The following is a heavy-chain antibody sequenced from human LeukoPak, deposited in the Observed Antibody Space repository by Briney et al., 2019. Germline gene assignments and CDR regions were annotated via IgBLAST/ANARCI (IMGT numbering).Heavy chain of an antibody. CDR3: ARDRSMIVVVRGDPDAFDI. V-gene: IGHV1-8*01. CDR2: MNPNSGNT. D-gene: IGHD3-22*01. J-gene: IGHJ3*02. CDR1: GYTFTSYD. Sequence: GASVKVSCKASGYTFTSYDINWVRQATGQGLEWMGWMNPNSGNTGYAQKFQGRVTMTRNTSISTAYMELSSLRSEDTAVYYCARDRSMIVVVRGDPDAFDIWGQGTMVTVSS.